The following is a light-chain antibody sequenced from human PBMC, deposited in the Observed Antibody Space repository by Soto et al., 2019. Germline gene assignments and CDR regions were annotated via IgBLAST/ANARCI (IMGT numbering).Light chain of an antibody. CDR1: QSVSNN. CDR2: GAS. V-gene: IGKV3-15*01. Sequence: EVVMTQSPATLSVSPGERATLSCRASQSVSNNLAWYQQIPGQAPRFLIYGASTRATGIPARFSGSGSGTEFTLTISSLQSEDFAVYYCQQYNNWPPPLTFGGGTKVDIK. J-gene: IGKJ4*01. CDR3: QQYNNWPPPLT.